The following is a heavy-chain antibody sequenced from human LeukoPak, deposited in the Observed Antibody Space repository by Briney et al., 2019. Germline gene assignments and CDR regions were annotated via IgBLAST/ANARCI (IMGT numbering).Heavy chain of an antibody. Sequence: QSGGSLRLSCAASGFTFSTYGMTWVRQAPGKGLEWVSHISSSSSNIYYADSVKGRFTISRDNAKNSLYLQMNSLRAEDTAVYYCAREAYYYDSSGYYPQYWGQGTLVTVSS. CDR2: ISSSSSNI. J-gene: IGHJ4*02. V-gene: IGHV3-48*04. CDR1: GFTFSTYG. D-gene: IGHD3-22*01. CDR3: AREAYYYDSSGYYPQY.